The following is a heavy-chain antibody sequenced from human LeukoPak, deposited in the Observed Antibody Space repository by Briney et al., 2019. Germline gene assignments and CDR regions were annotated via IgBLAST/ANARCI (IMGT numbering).Heavy chain of an antibody. CDR3: ASAGPWYIQH. CDR1: GGSLSRYY. J-gene: IGHJ1*01. V-gene: IGHV4-59*01. Sequence: SQTLSLTCTVSGGSLSRYYWSGIRQPPAKGLEWIGYIYYSGGPNYNPSLKSRVTISVDTSKNQFSLKLSSVTAADTAVYYCASAGPWYIQHWGQGTLVTVSS. CDR2: IYYSGGP.